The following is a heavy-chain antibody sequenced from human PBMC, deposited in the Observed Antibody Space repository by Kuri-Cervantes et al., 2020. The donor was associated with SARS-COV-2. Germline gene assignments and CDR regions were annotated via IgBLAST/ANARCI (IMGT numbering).Heavy chain of an antibody. Sequence: SVKVSCKAPGGTFSSYTISWVRQAPGQGLEWMGRIIPILGTANYAQKFQGRVTITADKSTSTAYMELSSLRSEDTAVYYCARELLAAAGSHAFDIWGQGTMVTVSS. CDR1: GGTFSSYT. D-gene: IGHD6-13*01. CDR2: IIPILGTA. V-gene: IGHV1-69*08. J-gene: IGHJ3*02. CDR3: ARELLAAAGSHAFDI.